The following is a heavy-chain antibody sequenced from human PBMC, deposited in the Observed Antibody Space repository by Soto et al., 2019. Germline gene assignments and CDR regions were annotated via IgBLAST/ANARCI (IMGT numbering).Heavy chain of an antibody. V-gene: IGHV4-39*01. CDR1: GGSISSSSYY. D-gene: IGHD2-2*01. J-gene: IGHJ5*02. CDR2: IYYSGST. CDR3: ARRSPLEYCSSTSCYKRYNWFDP. Sequence: QLQLQESGPGLVKPSETLSLTCTVSGGSISSSSYYWGWIRQPPGKGLEWIGSIYYSGSTYYNPSLKSRVTISVDTSKNQFSLKLSSVTAADTAVYYCARRSPLEYCSSTSCYKRYNWFDPWGQGTLVTVSS.